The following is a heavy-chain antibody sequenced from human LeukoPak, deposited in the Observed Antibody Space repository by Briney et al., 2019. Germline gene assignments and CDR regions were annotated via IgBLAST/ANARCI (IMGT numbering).Heavy chain of an antibody. J-gene: IGHJ4*02. V-gene: IGHV3-30*02. CDR1: GFTFSSYG. CDR3: ACSSSVDLFDY. D-gene: IGHD3-10*02. Sequence: GGSLRLSCAASGFTFSSYGMHWVRQAPGKGLEWVAFIRYDGSHKYYAGSVKGRLTISRDDSKNTLYLQMNSLRTEDTAVYYCACSSSVDLFDYWGQGTLVTVSS. CDR2: IRYDGSHK.